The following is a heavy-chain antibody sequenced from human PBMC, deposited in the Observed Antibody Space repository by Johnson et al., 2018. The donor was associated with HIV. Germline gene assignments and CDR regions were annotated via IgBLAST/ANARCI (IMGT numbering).Heavy chain of an antibody. V-gene: IGHV3-30*04. CDR1: GFTFSSYA. Sequence: QVQLVESGGGVVRPGGSLRLSCAASGFTFSSYAMHWVRQAPGKGLEWVAVISYDGSNKYYAYSVKGRFTVSRDNSKNTLYLQMNSLRAEGTAVYYCANEPPLDAFDIWGQGTMVTVSS. J-gene: IGHJ3*02. CDR3: ANEPPLDAFDI. D-gene: IGHD1-14*01. CDR2: ISYDGSNK.